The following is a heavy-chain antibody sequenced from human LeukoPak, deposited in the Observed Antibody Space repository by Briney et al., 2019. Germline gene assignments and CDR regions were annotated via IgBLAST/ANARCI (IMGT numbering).Heavy chain of an antibody. J-gene: IGHJ4*02. CDR2: IYHSGST. V-gene: IGHV4-38-2*01. CDR3: ASTRDGYKYRAFDY. Sequence: PSETLSLTCDVSGYSISSGYYWGWIRQPPGNGLEWIGSIYHSGSTYYNPSLKSRVTISVDTSKNQFSLKLSSVTAADTAVYYCASTRDGYKYRAFDYWGQGTLVTVSS. CDR1: GYSISSGYY. D-gene: IGHD5-24*01.